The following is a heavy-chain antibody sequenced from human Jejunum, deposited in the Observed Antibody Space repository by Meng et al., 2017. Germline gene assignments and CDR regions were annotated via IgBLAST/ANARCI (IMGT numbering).Heavy chain of an antibody. CDR1: GGFSSIYW. J-gene: IGHJ4*02. CDR3: ARGWKYAWFN. V-gene: IGHV4-4*02. Sequence: QVQLQGAGPGLGRPSGALSLSCAVSGGFSSIYWWSWLRQPPGKGLEWIGEMHQSGSSNYNPSLKSRLTMSVDESKNHFSLKLNSVTAADTAAYYCARGWKYAWFNWGQGTLVTVSS. D-gene: IGHD1-7*01. CDR2: MHQSGSS.